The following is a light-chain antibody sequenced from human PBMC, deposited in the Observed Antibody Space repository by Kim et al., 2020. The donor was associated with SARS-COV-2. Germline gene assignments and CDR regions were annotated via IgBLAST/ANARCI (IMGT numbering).Light chain of an antibody. Sequence: QSVLTQPASVSGSPGQSITISCTGGPSDIAAYNYVSWYQQHPGKAPKLMIYDVTERPSGVSNRFSGSKSDNTASLTISGLQPEDEADYHCSSYTLSSTWVFGGGTQLTVL. J-gene: IGLJ3*02. CDR1: PSDIAAYNY. CDR3: SSYTLSSTWV. CDR2: DVT. V-gene: IGLV2-14*01.